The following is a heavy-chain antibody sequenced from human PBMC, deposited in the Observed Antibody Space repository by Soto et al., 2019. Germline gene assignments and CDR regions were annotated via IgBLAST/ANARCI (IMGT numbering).Heavy chain of an antibody. Sequence: QVQLVESGGGVVQPGRSLRLSCAASGFTRSSYAMHWVRQAPGKGLEWVAVISYDGSSKYYADSVKGRFTISRDNSKKTLHLQMNSLRAEDTAVYYCARGGRYNWNDAGTDYWGQGTLVTVSS. CDR2: ISYDGSSK. J-gene: IGHJ4*02. CDR1: GFTRSSYA. V-gene: IGHV3-30-3*01. D-gene: IGHD1-1*01. CDR3: ARGGRYNWNDAGTDY.